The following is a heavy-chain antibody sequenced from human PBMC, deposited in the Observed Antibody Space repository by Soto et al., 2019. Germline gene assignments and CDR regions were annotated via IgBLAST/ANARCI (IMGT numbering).Heavy chain of an antibody. V-gene: IGHV4-59*02. CDR1: FGSVGSYH. CDR2: IYHSGKT. Sequence: SETLSLTCIVSFGSVGSYHCNWIRQAPGKGLEWLGYIYHSGKTFYNPALTGRVSMPLDTSKDQFSLTLNSVTAADTGLYFCALGGYNYGRPLDFWGQGTLVTVS. D-gene: IGHD5-18*01. CDR3: ALGGYNYGRPLDF. J-gene: IGHJ4*02.